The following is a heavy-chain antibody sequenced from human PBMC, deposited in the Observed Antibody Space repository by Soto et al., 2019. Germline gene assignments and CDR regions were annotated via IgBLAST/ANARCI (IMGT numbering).Heavy chain of an antibody. D-gene: IGHD1-1*01. J-gene: IGHJ1*01. Sequence: QVQVVQSGAEVKKPGSSVKISCTASGRIFSSFPTSWVRQVPGQGLEWMGGVISASGSVTYAPKFQGRVTMTAVNSAGIGYMELTIQTSEDTAIYYCARVGSRDAYNCGVDQWGPGTMVTVSS. CDR1: GRIFSSFP. CDR2: VISASGSV. CDR3: ARVGSRDAYNCGVDQ. V-gene: IGHV1-69*06.